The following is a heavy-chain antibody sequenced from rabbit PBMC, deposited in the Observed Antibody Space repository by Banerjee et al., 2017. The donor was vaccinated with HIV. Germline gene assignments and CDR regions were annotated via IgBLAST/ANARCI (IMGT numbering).Heavy chain of an antibody. CDR2: IYAGDGDT. Sequence: QEHLEESGGDLVKPGASLTLTCKASGFSFSSSYWICWVRQAPGKGLESIACIYAGDGDTYYASWAKGRFTISKTSSTTVTLQMTSLTAADTATYFCARRPTYSSSSGVMPFKLWGPGTLVTVS. D-gene: IGHD1-1*01. CDR1: GFSFSSSYW. CDR3: ARRPTYSSSSGVMPFKL. J-gene: IGHJ4*01. V-gene: IGHV1S45*01.